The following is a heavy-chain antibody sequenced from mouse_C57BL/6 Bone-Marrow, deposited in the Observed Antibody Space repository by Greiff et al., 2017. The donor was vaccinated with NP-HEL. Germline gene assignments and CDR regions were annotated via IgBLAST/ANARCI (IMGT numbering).Heavy chain of an antibody. CDR3: ERESYALDY. CDR2: INPNNGGT. J-gene: IGHJ2*01. D-gene: IGHD6-5*01. Sequence: VQLQQSGPELVKPGASVKISCKASGYTFTDYYMNWVKQSPGKSLEWIGDINPNNGGTSYNQKFKGKATLTVDKSSSTAYMELRSLTSEDSAVYYCERESYALDYWGQGTTVTVSS. CDR1: GYTFTDYY. V-gene: IGHV1-26*01.